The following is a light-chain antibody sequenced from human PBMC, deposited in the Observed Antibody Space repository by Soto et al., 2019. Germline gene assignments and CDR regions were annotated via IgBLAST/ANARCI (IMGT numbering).Light chain of an antibody. V-gene: IGKV3-20*01. CDR1: QSVSGNY. CDR2: GAS. Sequence: EIVLTQSPAPLFLSPGERPTPSCRPSQSVSGNYLAWYQQKPGQAPRLLMSGASNRATGIPDGFTGSGSGTDFTLTISRLEPEDFAVYYCHQYGSSPPTFGQGTKVDIK. CDR3: HQYGSSPPT. J-gene: IGKJ1*01.